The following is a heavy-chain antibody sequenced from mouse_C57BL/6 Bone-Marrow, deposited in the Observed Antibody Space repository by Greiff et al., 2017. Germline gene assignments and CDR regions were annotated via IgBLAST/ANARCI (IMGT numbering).Heavy chain of an antibody. Sequence: QVQLQQPGAELVKPGASVKMSCKASGYTFTSYWITWVKQRPGQGLEWIGDIYPGSGSTNYNEKFKSKATLTVDTSSSTAYRQLSSLTSEDSAVYYCARVGYYVLGYFDVWGTGTTVTVSS. D-gene: IGHD2-3*01. J-gene: IGHJ1*03. CDR2: IYPGSGST. CDR1: GYTFTSYW. CDR3: ARVGYYVLGYFDV. V-gene: IGHV1-55*01.